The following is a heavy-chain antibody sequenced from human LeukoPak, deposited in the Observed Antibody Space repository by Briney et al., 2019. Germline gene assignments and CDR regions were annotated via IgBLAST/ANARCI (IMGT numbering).Heavy chain of an antibody. CDR1: GGAISSSSYY. CDR2: IYYSGST. J-gene: IGHJ4*02. Sequence: SETLSLTCTVSGGAISSSSYYWGWIRQPPGKGLEWIGSIYYSGSTYYNPSLKSRVTISVDTSKNQFSLKLSSVTAADTAVYYCARHAPSYFDYWGQGTLVTVSS. CDR3: ARHAPSYFDY. V-gene: IGHV4-39*01.